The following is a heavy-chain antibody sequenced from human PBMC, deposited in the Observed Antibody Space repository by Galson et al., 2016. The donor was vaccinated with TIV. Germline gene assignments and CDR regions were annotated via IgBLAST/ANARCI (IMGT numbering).Heavy chain of an antibody. D-gene: IGHD6-13*01. V-gene: IGHV1-69*13. Sequence: SVKVSCKASGGSFSNYAINWVRQAPGQGLEWMGGIIPIFRSPNYAQRFQGSVTITADESTSTAFVELSSLRSDDTAVYYCARPSDSSWYFDLWGRGTPVIVSS. CDR2: IIPIFRSP. J-gene: IGHJ2*01. CDR3: ARPSDSSWYFDL. CDR1: GGSFSNYA.